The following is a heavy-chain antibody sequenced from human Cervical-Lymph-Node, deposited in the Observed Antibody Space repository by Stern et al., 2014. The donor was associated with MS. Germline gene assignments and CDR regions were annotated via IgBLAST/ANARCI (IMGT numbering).Heavy chain of an antibody. J-gene: IGHJ4*02. CDR1: GFTFSSYS. D-gene: IGHD1-26*01. CDR2: ISSSGSYI. V-gene: IGHV3-21*01. CDR3: ARDGSGSYYHGYYFDY. Sequence: EVQLVESGGGLVKPGGSLRLSCAASGFTFSSYSMNWVRQAPGKGLEWVSSISSSGSYIYYADSVKGRFTISRDNAKNSLYLQMNSLRAEDTAVYYCARDGSGSYYHGYYFDYWGQGTLVTVSS.